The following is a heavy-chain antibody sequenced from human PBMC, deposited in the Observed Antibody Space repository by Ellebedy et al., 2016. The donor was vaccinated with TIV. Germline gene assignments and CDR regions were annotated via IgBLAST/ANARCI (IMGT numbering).Heavy chain of an antibody. D-gene: IGHD1-26*01. CDR3: AREQWEQGQHGDAFDI. J-gene: IGHJ3*02. V-gene: IGHV4-38-2*02. Sequence: SETLSLTCTVSGYSISSGYYWGWIRQPPGKGLEWIGSIYHSGSTYYNPSLKSRVTLSVDTSKNQVSLKLSPVTAADTAVYYCAREQWEQGQHGDAFDIWGQGTLVTVSS. CDR1: GYSISSGYY. CDR2: IYHSGST.